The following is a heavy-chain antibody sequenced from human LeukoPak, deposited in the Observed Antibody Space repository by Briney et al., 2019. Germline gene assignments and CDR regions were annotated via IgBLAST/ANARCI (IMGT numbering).Heavy chain of an antibody. CDR1: GFTFSRSA. CDR2: ISSSGNT. V-gene: IGHV3-23*01. D-gene: IGHD5-24*01. Sequence: GGSLRLSCAASGFTFSRSAMTWVRQTPGKGLDWVSSISSSGNTYYADSVKGRFTISRGNSKNMLYLQMNSMRVEDTAVYYCVKGRSSEDGLDFWGQGTLVTVSS. CDR3: VKGRSSEDGLDF. J-gene: IGHJ4*02.